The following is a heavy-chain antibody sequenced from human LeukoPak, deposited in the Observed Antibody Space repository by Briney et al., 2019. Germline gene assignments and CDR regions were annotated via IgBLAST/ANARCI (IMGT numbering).Heavy chain of an antibody. J-gene: IGHJ4*02. CDR2: IYSDHTT. D-gene: IGHD3-10*01. Sequence: GGSLRLSCAASGFSVSMNYMSWVRQAPGKGLEWISVIYSDHTTYYADSVKGRFTMSRDNSKNTVYLQMNSLRGEDTAFYYCARSSGSYLHVDDWGQGTLVTVSS. V-gene: IGHV3-66*01. CDR1: GFSVSMNY. CDR3: ARSSGSYLHVDD.